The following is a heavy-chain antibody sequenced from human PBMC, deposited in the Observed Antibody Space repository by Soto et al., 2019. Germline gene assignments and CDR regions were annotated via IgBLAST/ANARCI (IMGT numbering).Heavy chain of an antibody. CDR1: ADTFNSYS. Sequence: QVQLVQSGAEVKMPGSSVKVSCKASADTFNSYSLSWLRQAPGKRLEWMGGITPVLGTADYAQSLEDRVTITADALTSTVYMELSSLRSDDTSVYYCARSLEGTTVTNWFDPWGQGALVTVSS. CDR2: ITPVLGTA. J-gene: IGHJ5*02. CDR3: ARSLEGTTVTNWFDP. D-gene: IGHD4-17*01. V-gene: IGHV1-69*01.